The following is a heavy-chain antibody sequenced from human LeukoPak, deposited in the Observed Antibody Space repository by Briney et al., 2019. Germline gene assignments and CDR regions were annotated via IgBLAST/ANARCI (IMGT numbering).Heavy chain of an antibody. CDR1: GFTFSSYA. CDR2: ISYDGSNK. J-gene: IGHJ5*02. D-gene: IGHD3-22*01. V-gene: IGHV3-30-3*01. CDR3: AKASSGYYWTS. Sequence: GGSLRLSCAASGFTFSSYAMHWVCQAPGKGLEWVAVISYDGSNKYYADSVKGRFTISRDNSKNTLYLQMNSLRAEDTAVYYCAKASSGYYWTSWGQGTLVTVSS.